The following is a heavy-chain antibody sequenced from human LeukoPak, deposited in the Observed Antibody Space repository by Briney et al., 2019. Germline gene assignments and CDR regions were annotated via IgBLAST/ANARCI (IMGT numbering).Heavy chain of an antibody. Sequence: GGSLRLPCAASGFTFSSYAMHWVRQAPGKGLEWVAVISHDGSNKYYADSVKGRFTISRDNSKNTLYLQMNSLRAEDTAVYYCARDSAVWGPYYYGMDVWGQGTTVTVSS. CDR1: GFTFSSYA. D-gene: IGHD6-25*01. V-gene: IGHV3-30*04. J-gene: IGHJ6*02. CDR2: ISHDGSNK. CDR3: ARDSAVWGPYYYGMDV.